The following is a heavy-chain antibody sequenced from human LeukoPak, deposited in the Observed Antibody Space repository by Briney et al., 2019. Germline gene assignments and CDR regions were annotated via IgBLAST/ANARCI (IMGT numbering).Heavy chain of an antibody. CDR1: GFTFSSYA. V-gene: IGHV3-30-3*01. D-gene: IGHD6-13*01. CDR2: ISYDGSNK. Sequence: QPGRSLRLSCAASGFTFSSYAMHWVRQAPGKGLEWVAVISYDGSNKYYADSVKGRFTISRDNSKNTLYLQMNSLRAEDTAVYYCARDLFAAAGTGLLYYYYGMDVWGQGTTVTVSS. J-gene: IGHJ6*02. CDR3: ARDLFAAAGTGLLYYYYGMDV.